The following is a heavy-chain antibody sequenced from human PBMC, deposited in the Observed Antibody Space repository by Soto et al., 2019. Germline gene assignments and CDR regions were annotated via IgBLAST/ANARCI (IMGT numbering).Heavy chain of an antibody. CDR1: GFTFSSYG. J-gene: IGHJ4*02. CDR3: AKDLSRGGNDY. Sequence: QVQLVESGGGVVQTGRSLRLSCAASGFTFSSYGMHWVRQAPGKGLEWVAGISYDLSNKYYADSVKGRFTISRDNSKNTLYLQMNRLRAEDTAVYYCAKDLSRGGNDYWGQGTLVTVSS. V-gene: IGHV3-30*18. D-gene: IGHD2-15*01. CDR2: ISYDLSNK.